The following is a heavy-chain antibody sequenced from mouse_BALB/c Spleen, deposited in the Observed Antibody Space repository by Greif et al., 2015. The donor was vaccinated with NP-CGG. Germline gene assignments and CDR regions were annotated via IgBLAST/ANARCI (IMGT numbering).Heavy chain of an antibody. J-gene: IGHJ2*01. V-gene: IGHV1-14*01. Sequence: VQLQQFGPELVKPGASVKMSCKASGYTFTSYVMHWVKQKPGQGLEWIGYINPYNDGAKYNEKFKGKATLTSDKSSSTAYMELSSLTSEDSAVYYCARRITTVVAPLDYWGQGTTLTVSS. CDR3: ARRITTVVAPLDY. D-gene: IGHD1-1*01. CDR1: GYTFTSYV. CDR2: INPYNDGA.